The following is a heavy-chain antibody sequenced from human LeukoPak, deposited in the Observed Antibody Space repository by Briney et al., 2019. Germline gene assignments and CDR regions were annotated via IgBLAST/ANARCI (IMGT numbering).Heavy chain of an antibody. D-gene: IGHD6-13*01. J-gene: IGHJ4*02. CDR2: IYYSGTT. V-gene: IGHV4-59*01. CDR3: ARGPYSSRYDY. Sequence: SETLSLTCTVSGGSISPYYWSWIRQPPGKGLEWIGYIYYSGTTNYNPSLKSRVTISVDTSKNQFSLKLSSVTAADTAVYYCARGPYSSRYDYWGQGTLVTVSS. CDR1: GGSISPYY.